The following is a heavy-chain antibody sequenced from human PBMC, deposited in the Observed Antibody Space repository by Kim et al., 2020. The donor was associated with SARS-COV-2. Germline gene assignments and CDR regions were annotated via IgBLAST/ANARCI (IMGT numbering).Heavy chain of an antibody. V-gene: IGHV3-23*01. CDR1: GFTFSSSP. J-gene: IGHJ6*03. CDR3: ARGGVTIFGAVIMGYYY. CDR2: IGGSVEST. Sequence: GGSLRLSCTASGFTFSSSPMTWVRQAPGRGLEWVSSIGGSVESTFYAVSVKGRFTISRDNSKHTLYLQMNNLRADDTAVYYCARGGVTIFGAVIMGYYY. D-gene: IGHD3-3*01.